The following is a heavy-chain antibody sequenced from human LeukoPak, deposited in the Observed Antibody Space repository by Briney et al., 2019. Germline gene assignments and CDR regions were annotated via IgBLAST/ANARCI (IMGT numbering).Heavy chain of an antibody. Sequence: GGSLRLSCAASGFTFSSYAMHWVRQAPGKGLEWVAVISYDGSNKYYADSVKGRFTISRDNSKNTLYLQMNSLRAEDTAVYYCARVHRLEPTGRGYFQHWGQGTLVTVSS. CDR3: ARVHRLEPTGRGYFQH. V-gene: IGHV3-30-3*01. J-gene: IGHJ1*01. CDR1: GFTFSSYA. CDR2: ISYDGSNK. D-gene: IGHD1-1*01.